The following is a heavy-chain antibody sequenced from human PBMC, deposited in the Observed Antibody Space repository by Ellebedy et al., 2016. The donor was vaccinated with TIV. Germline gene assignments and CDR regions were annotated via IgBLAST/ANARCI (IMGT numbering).Heavy chain of an antibody. Sequence: GESLKISCAASGFTFSSFSMNWVRQAPGKGLEWVSSISSSSSYISYGDSVKGRFTISRDNAKNSLYLQMDSLRAEDTAVYYCARTGYSSDWYASNWGQGTLVTVSS. CDR3: ARTGYSSDWYASN. V-gene: IGHV3-21*06. J-gene: IGHJ4*02. D-gene: IGHD6-19*01. CDR2: ISSSSSYI. CDR1: GFTFSSFS.